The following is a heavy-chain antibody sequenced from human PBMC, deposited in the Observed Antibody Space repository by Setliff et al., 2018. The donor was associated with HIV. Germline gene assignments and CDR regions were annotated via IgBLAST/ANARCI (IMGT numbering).Heavy chain of an antibody. Sequence: GGSLRLSCAASGFTFSSYAMSWVRQAPGKGLEWVSSISSSSSYIYYADSVKGRFTISRDNAKNSLYLQMNSLTAEDTAVYYCARDVSWRVRTYIDYWGQGALVTVSS. CDR2: ISSSSSYI. D-gene: IGHD3-3*01. CDR3: ARDVSWRVRTYIDY. CDR1: GFTFSSYA. J-gene: IGHJ4*02. V-gene: IGHV3-21*01.